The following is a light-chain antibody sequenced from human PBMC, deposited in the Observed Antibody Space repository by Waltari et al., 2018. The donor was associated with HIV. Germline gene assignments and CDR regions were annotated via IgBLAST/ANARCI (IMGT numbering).Light chain of an antibody. CDR1: STNLGRHF. J-gene: IGLJ3*02. CDR3: AAWDDSLNGM. V-gene: IGLV1-44*01. CDR2: STD. Sequence: QSVLTPPHTVSGTPGQLVATSCSGSSTNLGRHFVNWYQQVPEAAPKLLIYSTDQRPSGVPDRFSGSKSGTSASLAISGLQSADEADYYCAAWDDSLNGMFGGGTKLTV.